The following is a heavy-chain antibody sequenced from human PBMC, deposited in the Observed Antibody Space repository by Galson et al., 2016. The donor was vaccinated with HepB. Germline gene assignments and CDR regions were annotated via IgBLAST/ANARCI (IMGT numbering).Heavy chain of an antibody. CDR3: MVGVCSPRCYSQTPYYYYYGMDV. CDR2: LIPLFGPP. CDR1: GGTFSTYA. D-gene: IGHD2-15*01. Sequence: SVKVSCKASGGTFSTYAISWARQAPGQGLEWMGGLIPLFGPPNYAQKFPDKITITADESTSTAYIELNNLRSEDTAVYYCMVGVCSPRCYSQTPYYYYYGMDVWGQGTTVTVSS. V-gene: IGHV1-69*13. J-gene: IGHJ6*02.